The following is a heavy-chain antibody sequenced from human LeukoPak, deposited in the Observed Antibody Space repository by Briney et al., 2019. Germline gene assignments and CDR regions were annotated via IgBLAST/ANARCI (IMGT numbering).Heavy chain of an antibody. J-gene: IGHJ5*02. CDR2: IYTSGST. CDR1: GGSISSSSYY. V-gene: IGHV4-61*02. CDR3: ARSGPVYSSSWYWFDP. Sequence: SETLSLTCTVSGGSISSSSYYWGWIRQPAGKGLEWIGRIYTSGSTNYNPSLKSRVTMSVDTSKNQFSLKLSSVTAADTAVYYCARSGPVYSSSWYWFDPWGQGTLVTVSS. D-gene: IGHD6-13*01.